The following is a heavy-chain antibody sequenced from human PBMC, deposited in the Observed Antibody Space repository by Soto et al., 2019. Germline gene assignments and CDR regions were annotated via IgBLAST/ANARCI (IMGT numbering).Heavy chain of an antibody. CDR3: ARSXXVAAAGPFDY. D-gene: IGHD6-13*01. V-gene: IGHV4-31*03. Sequence: QVQLQESGPGLXXXSQXXSLTCTVSGXSISSGGYYWSWIRQHPGKGLEWIGYIYYSGSTYYNPSLKSRVTISVDTSKNQFSLKLSSVTAADTAVYYCARSXXVAAAGPFDYWGQGTLVTVSS. CDR2: IYYSGST. CDR1: GXSISSGGYY. J-gene: IGHJ4*02.